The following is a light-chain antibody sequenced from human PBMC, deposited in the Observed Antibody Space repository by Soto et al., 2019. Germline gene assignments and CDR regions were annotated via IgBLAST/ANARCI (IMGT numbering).Light chain of an antibody. V-gene: IGLV1-40*01. Sequence: HSVLTQPPSLSGAPGQRVTISCTGSSSNIGAGYDVHWYQQLPGTAPKLLIYGNSNRPSGVPDRFSGSKSGTSASLAITGLQAEDEADYYCQSYDSSLSGRYVFGTGTKVTVL. CDR2: GNS. J-gene: IGLJ1*01. CDR3: QSYDSSLSGRYV. CDR1: SSNIGAGYD.